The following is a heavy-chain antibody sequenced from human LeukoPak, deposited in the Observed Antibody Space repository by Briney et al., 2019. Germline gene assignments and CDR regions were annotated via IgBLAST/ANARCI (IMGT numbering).Heavy chain of an antibody. V-gene: IGHV4-39*07. CDR2: IYYSGST. J-gene: IGHJ4*02. Sequence: PSETLSLTCTVSGGSISSSSYYWGWIRQPPGKGLEWIGSIYYSGSTNYNPSLKSRVTISVDTSKNQFSLKLSSVTAADTAVYYCARLNADYAAREFDYWGQGTLVTVSS. D-gene: IGHD4-17*01. CDR1: GGSISSSSYY. CDR3: ARLNADYAAREFDY.